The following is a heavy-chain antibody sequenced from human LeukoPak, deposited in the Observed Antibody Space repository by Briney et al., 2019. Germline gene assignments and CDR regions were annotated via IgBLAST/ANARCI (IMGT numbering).Heavy chain of an antibody. CDR1: GGTFSSYA. CDR2: IIPILGIA. V-gene: IGHV1-69*04. J-gene: IGHJ4*02. CDR3: ARDGREWSGEYYFDY. D-gene: IGHD3-10*01. Sequence: ASVKVSCKASGGTFSSYAISWVRQAPGQGLEWMRRIIPILGIANYAQKFQGRVTITADKSTSTAYMELSSLRSEDTAVYYCARDGREWSGEYYFDYWGQGTLVTVSS.